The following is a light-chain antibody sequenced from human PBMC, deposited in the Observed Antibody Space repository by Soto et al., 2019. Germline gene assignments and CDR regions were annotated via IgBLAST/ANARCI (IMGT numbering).Light chain of an antibody. V-gene: IGKV3-20*01. Sequence: DIVLTQSPGTLSLSPGERATLSCRASQRISTNVAWYQQKRGQAPRLLIYDASKRATGIPDRFSGSGSGTEFTLTVSRLEPEDFAVYYCQQYGSSPRAFGPGTKVDIK. CDR1: QRISTN. J-gene: IGKJ3*01. CDR3: QQYGSSPRA. CDR2: DAS.